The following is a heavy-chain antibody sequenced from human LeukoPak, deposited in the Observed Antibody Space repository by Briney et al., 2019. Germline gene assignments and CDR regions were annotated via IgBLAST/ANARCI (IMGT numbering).Heavy chain of an antibody. V-gene: IGHV1-8*02. CDR1: GYTFTGYY. D-gene: IGHD3-10*01. Sequence: ASVKVSCKASGYTFTGYYMHWVRQATGQGLEWMGWMNPNSGNTGYAQKFQGRVTMTRNTSISTAYMELSSLRSEDTAVYYRARGSYHFDYWGQGTLVTVSS. CDR2: MNPNSGNT. CDR3: ARGSYHFDY. J-gene: IGHJ4*02.